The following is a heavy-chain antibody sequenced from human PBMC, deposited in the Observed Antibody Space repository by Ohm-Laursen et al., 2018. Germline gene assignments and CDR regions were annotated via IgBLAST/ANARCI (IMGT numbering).Heavy chain of an antibody. Sequence: SLRLSCSASGFTFSTYGMSWVRQAAGKGLEWVSGTSISGTFTHYADSVRGRFTMSRDNSKNTLYLQMNSLKAEDTAVYYCAKDQMASSWSNDAFDMWGQGTMVTVSS. CDR2: TSISGTFT. V-gene: IGHV3-23*05. CDR3: AKDQMASSWSNDAFDM. J-gene: IGHJ3*02. D-gene: IGHD2-2*01. CDR1: GFTFSTYG.